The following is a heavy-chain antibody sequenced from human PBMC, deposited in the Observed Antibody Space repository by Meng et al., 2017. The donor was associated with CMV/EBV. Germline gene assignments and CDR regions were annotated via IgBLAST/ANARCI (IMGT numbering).Heavy chain of an antibody. CDR3: ASDCSSTSCSYYYYGMDV. J-gene: IGHJ6*02. CDR2: ISSSSSYI. CDR1: GFTFSSYS. Sequence: GASLKISCAASGFTFSSYSMNWVRQAQGKGLEWGSSISSSSSYIYYADSVKGRFTISRDNAKNSLYLQMNSLRAEDTAVYYCASDCSSTSCSYYYYGMDVWGQGTTVTVSS. D-gene: IGHD2-2*01. V-gene: IGHV3-21*01.